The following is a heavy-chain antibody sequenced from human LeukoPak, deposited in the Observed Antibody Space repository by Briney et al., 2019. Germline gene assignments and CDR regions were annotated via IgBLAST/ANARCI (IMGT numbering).Heavy chain of an antibody. CDR1: AFTFSSDS. J-gene: IGHJ6*02. Sequence: GGSLTLSCSASAFTFSSDSTNAGSAAPGKRLESVLSICISSIYIYYADSLKARFTISRDNSNNSLYLQMNSLRAEDTAVYYCARDPQQYNWNDAALSAYGMDVWGQGTTVTVSS. CDR3: ARDPQQYNWNDAALSAYGMDV. CDR2: ICISSIYI. V-gene: IGHV3-21*01. D-gene: IGHD1-1*01.